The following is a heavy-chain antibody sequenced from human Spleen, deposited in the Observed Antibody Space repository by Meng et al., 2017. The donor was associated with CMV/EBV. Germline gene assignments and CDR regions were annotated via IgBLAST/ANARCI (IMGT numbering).Heavy chain of an antibody. D-gene: IGHD3-22*01. V-gene: IGHV3-21*01. J-gene: IGHJ4*02. Sequence: LSCAASGFTFSRYRMNWVRQAPGKGLEWVSSISSSSSYIYYADSVKGRFTISRDNAKNSLYLQMNSLRAEDTAVYYCARERITYHYDSWGQGTLVTVSS. CDR1: GFTFSRYR. CDR3: ARERITYHYDS. CDR2: ISSSSSYI.